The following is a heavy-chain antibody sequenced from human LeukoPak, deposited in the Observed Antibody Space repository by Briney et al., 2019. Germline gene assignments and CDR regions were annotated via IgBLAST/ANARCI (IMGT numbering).Heavy chain of an antibody. Sequence: ASVKVSCKASGYTFTSYGISWVRQAPGQGLEWMGWISAYNGNTNYAQKLQGRVTMTTDTSTSTAYMELRSLRSDDTAVYYCARDGRGRRLRLGALGYWGQGTLVTVSS. CDR3: ARDGRGRRLRLGALGY. CDR2: ISAYNGNT. V-gene: IGHV1-18*01. CDR1: GYTFTSYG. D-gene: IGHD3-16*01. J-gene: IGHJ4*02.